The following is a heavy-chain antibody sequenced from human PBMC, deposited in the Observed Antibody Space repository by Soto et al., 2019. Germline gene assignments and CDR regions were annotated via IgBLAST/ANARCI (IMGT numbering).Heavy chain of an antibody. J-gene: IGHJ5*02. D-gene: IGHD5-18*01. CDR2: IKSKTDGGTT. Sequence: GGSLRLSCAASGFTFSNAWMCWVRQAPGKGLEWVGRIKSKTDGGTTDYAAPVKGRFTISRDDSKNTLYLQMNSLKTEDTAVYYCTTDRSDTAMVMDWFDPWGQGTLVTVSS. CDR3: TTDRSDTAMVMDWFDP. V-gene: IGHV3-15*01. CDR1: GFTFSNAW.